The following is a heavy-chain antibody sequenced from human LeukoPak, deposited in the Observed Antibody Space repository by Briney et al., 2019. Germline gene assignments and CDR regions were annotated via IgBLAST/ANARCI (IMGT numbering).Heavy chain of an antibody. J-gene: IGHJ4*02. CDR1: GYTFTSYY. V-gene: IGHV1-46*01. D-gene: IGHD2-2*01. CDR2: INPSGGST. CDR3: ARASPYCSSTSCYATPFDY. Sequence: ASVKVSCKASGYTFTSYYMHWVRQAPGQGLKWMGIINPSGGSTSYAQKFQGRVTMTRDTSTSTVYMELSSLRSEDPAVYYCARASPYCSSTSCYATPFDYWGQGTLVTVSS.